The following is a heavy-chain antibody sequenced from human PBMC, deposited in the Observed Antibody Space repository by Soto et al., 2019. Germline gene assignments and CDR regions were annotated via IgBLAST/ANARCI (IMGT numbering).Heavy chain of an antibody. Sequence: QVQLVESGGGLVKPGGSLRLSCAASGFTFSDYYMTWIRQAPGKGLEWVSYISNSGSTIYYEDSVKGRFTISRDNAKNSLYLHMNSLRAEDTAVYYCSRAVGSYDAFDIWGQGTMVTVSS. CDR1: GFTFSDYY. D-gene: IGHD1-26*01. CDR3: SRAVGSYDAFDI. J-gene: IGHJ3*02. V-gene: IGHV3-11*01. CDR2: ISNSGSTI.